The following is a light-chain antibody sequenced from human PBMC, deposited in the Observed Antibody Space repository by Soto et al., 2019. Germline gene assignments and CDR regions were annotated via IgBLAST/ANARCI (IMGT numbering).Light chain of an antibody. CDR3: QQYSHLIT. CDR2: DAS. Sequence: DIQMTQSPFSMSASAGDRVTITCQASEDISNYLNWYQKKLGKAPKLLIYDASNLETGVPSRFSGSGSGTDFTFTISSLQPEDIATYYCQQYSHLITFGQGTRLEIK. J-gene: IGKJ5*01. CDR1: EDISNY. V-gene: IGKV1-33*01.